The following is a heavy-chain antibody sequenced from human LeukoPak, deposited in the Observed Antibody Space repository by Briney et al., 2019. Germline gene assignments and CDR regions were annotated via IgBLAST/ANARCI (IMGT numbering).Heavy chain of an antibody. D-gene: IGHD6-19*01. V-gene: IGHV3-30-3*01. CDR1: GFTFRNYY. CDR3: AGTGPLSSNGWDFNY. J-gene: IGHJ4*02. Sequence: PGGSLRLSCAASGFTFRNYYMHWVRQAPGKGLEWVAVISLDGNNEYYADSVKGRFTISRDNSKNMLFLQMNSLRAEDTAVYYCAGTGPLSSNGWDFNYWGQGTLVTVSS. CDR2: ISLDGNNE.